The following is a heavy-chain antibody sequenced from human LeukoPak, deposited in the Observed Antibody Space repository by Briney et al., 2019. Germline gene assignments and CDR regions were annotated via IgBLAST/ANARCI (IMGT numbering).Heavy chain of an antibody. CDR2: IKQDGGVR. CDR3: ATLEDFDI. J-gene: IGHJ3*02. Sequence: GGSLRLSCAASGFTFSSYWMSWVRQAPGKGLEWVANIKQDGGVRYYVDSLKGRFTISRDNAKNSLYLQMNSLRVEDTAVYYCATLEDFDIWGQGTMVTVSS. V-gene: IGHV3-7*01. CDR1: GFTFSSYW.